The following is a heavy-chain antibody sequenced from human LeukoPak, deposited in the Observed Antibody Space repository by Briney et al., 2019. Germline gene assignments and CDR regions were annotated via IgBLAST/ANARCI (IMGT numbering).Heavy chain of an antibody. CDR3: ARSDLATITAGPFEY. CDR2: ISGHQGNT. J-gene: IGHJ4*02. CDR1: GYTFTNYG. D-gene: IGHD5-12*01. Sequence: ASVKVSCKASGYTFTNYGITWVRQAPGQGLEWMGWISGHQGNTKYAQNFQGRVTMTIDTSTHTAYMDLRSLRSDDTAIYFCARSDLATITAGPFEYWGQGTLVAVSS. V-gene: IGHV1-18*01.